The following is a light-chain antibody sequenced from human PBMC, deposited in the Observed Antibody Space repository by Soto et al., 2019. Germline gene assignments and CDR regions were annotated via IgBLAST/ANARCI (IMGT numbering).Light chain of an antibody. CDR3: QTWGTGTVV. Sequence: QLVLTQSPSASASLGASGTLTCTLSSGHSSYAIAWHQQQPEKGPRYLMKLNSDGSHSTGDGIPDRFSGSSSGAERYLTISSLQSEDEADYYCQTWGTGTVVFGGGTKLTVL. CDR1: SGHSSYA. J-gene: IGLJ2*01. V-gene: IGLV4-69*01. CDR2: LNSDGSH.